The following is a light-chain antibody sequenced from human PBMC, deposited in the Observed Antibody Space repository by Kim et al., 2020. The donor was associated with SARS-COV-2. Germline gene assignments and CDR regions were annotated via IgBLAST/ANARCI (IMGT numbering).Light chain of an antibody. CDR2: AAS. V-gene: IGKV1-39*01. J-gene: IGKJ4*01. Sequence: DIKMTQSPSSLSASVGDRVTITCRASQSISSYLNWYQQKPGKAPRLLIYAASSLQSGGQSRFSGSGSGTDFTHTISSQQPEDFATYYCQQGYSTPITFGGGTQVDIK. CDR3: QQGYSTPIT. CDR1: QSISSY.